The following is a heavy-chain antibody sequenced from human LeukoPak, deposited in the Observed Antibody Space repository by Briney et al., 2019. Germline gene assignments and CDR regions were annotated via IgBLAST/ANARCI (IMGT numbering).Heavy chain of an antibody. CDR2: MYHSGTT. D-gene: IGHD2-15*01. V-gene: IGHV4-59*08. CDR3: ARHPPNARVVVAFLSAFDI. CDR1: GGSISSYY. Sequence: SETLSLTCTVSGGSISSYYWSWIRQPPGKGLEWIGYMYHSGTTNYNPSLKSRVTISVDTSKNQFSLKLTSVTAADTAVYYCARHPPNARVVVAFLSAFDIWGQGTMVTVSS. J-gene: IGHJ3*02.